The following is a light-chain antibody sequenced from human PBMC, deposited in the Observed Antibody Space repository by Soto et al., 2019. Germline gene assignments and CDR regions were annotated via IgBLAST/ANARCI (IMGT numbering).Light chain of an antibody. CDR2: DAS. V-gene: IGKV1-5*01. J-gene: IGKJ5*01. Sequence: DIQVTHTPSTLSASVVYRVTINCGASQNVNDYLAWYQQKPGNSPKVLIYDASTLESGVPSRFSGSGSGTEFTLTISSLQPDDFATYYCQQYNSYPPTFGQGTRLEIK. CDR3: QQYNSYPPT. CDR1: QNVNDY.